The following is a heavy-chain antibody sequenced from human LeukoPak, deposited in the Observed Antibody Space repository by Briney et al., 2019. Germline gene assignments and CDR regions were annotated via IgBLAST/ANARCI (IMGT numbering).Heavy chain of an antibody. CDR3: ARGIAVAGLTYNWFDP. J-gene: IGHJ5*02. Sequence: PSETLSLTCTVSGGSISSYYWSWIRQPPGKGLEWIGYIYYSGTTNYNPSLKSRVTISVDTSKNQFSLKLSSVTAADTAVYYCARGIAVAGLTYNWFDPWGQGTLVTVSS. D-gene: IGHD6-19*01. CDR2: IYYSGTT. V-gene: IGHV4-59*12. CDR1: GGSISSYY.